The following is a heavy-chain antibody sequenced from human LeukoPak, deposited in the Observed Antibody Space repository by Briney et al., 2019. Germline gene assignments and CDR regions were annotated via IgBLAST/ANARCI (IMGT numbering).Heavy chain of an antibody. Sequence: GGSLRLSCAASGFTFNSYWMNWVRQAPGKGLLWVSHMSSDGTITSYADSVRGRFTISRDNAKNTLYLQMNSLRAEDTGVYYCASRGFLNYWGQGTLVTVSS. CDR2: MSSDGTIT. V-gene: IGHV3-74*01. CDR3: ASRGFLNY. CDR1: GFTFNSYW. J-gene: IGHJ4*02.